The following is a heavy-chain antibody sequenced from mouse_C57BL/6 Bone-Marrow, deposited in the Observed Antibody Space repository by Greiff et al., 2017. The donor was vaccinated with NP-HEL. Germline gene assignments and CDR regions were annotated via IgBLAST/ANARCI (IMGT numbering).Heavy chain of an antibody. J-gene: IGHJ3*01. CDR3: TRWRLRRGFAY. Sequence: QVQLQQSGAELVRPGASVTLSCKASGYTFTDYEMHWVKQTPVHGLEWIGAIDPETGGTAYNQKFKGKAILTADKSSSTAYMELRSLTSEDSAVYYCTRWRLRRGFAYWGQGTLVTVSA. CDR1: GYTFTDYE. V-gene: IGHV1-15*01. D-gene: IGHD2-2*01. CDR2: IDPETGGT.